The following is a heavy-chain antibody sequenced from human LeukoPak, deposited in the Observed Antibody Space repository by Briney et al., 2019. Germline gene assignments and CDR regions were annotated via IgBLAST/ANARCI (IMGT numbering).Heavy chain of an antibody. CDR2: ISGSGGST. J-gene: IGHJ4*02. D-gene: IGHD2-15*01. Sequence: GGSLRLSCAASGFTFSSYGMSWVRQAPGKGLEWVSAISGSGGSTYYADSVKGRFTISRDNSKNTLYLQMNSLRAEDTAVYYCAKDESLGYCSGGSCYPFDYWGQGTLVTVSS. CDR1: GFTFSSYG. CDR3: AKDESLGYCSGGSCYPFDY. V-gene: IGHV3-23*01.